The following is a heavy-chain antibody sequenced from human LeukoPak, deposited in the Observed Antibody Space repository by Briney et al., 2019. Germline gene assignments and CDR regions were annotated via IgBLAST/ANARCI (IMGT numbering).Heavy chain of an antibody. CDR1: GFTVSSNY. CDR2: IYSGGST. D-gene: IGHD3-22*01. Sequence: GGSLRLSCAASGFTVSSNYMSWVRQAPGKGLEWVSVIYSGGSTYYAESVKGRFTISRDNSKNTLYLQMNSLRAEDTAVYYCARGGYYYDSSSPIFDYWGQGTLVTVSS. J-gene: IGHJ4*02. CDR3: ARGGYYYDSSSPIFDY. V-gene: IGHV3-53*01.